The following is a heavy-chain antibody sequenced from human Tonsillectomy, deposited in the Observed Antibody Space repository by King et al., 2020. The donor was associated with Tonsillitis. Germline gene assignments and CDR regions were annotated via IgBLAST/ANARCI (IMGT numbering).Heavy chain of an antibody. V-gene: IGHV3-15*01. CDR3: TPGIAASGTADY. J-gene: IGHJ4*02. D-gene: IGHD6-13*01. Sequence: VQLVESGGNLVKPGGSLRLSCAASGFTFSNTWMSWVRQAPGKGLEWVGRIKSKTDGGTTDYAAPVEGRFTISRDDSKNTLYLQMNSLKTEDTAVYYCTPGIAASGTADYWGPGTLVTVSS. CDR1: GFTFSNTW. CDR2: IKSKTDGGTT.